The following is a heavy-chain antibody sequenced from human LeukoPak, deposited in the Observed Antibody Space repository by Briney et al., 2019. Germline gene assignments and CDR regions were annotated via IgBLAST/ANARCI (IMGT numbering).Heavy chain of an antibody. CDR3: AKRGVGYYFDI. Sequence: GGSLRLSCAASGFTFTTYGMSWVRQAPGKGLEWVSSIVGSGTSAFYADSMKGPFTISRDNSKATLFLQMNNLRAEDTAVYYCAKRGVGYYFDIWGQGTLVTVSS. V-gene: IGHV3-23*01. D-gene: IGHD3-10*01. CDR1: GFTFTTYG. J-gene: IGHJ4*02. CDR2: IVGSGTSA.